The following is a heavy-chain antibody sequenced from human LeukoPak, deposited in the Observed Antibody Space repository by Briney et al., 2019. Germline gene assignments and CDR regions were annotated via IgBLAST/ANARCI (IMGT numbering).Heavy chain of an antibody. CDR2: ISYDGSNK. J-gene: IGHJ5*02. CDR1: GFTFSSYA. CDR3: ARDPVWFDP. V-gene: IGHV3-30-3*01. Sequence: GGSLRLSCAAPGFTFSSYAMHWVRQAPGKGLEWVAVISYDGSNKYYADSVKGRFTISRDNSKNTLYLQMNSLRAEDTAVYYCARDPVWFDPWGQGTLVTVSS.